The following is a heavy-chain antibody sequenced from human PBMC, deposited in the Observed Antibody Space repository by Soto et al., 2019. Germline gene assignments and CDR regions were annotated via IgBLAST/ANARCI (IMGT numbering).Heavy chain of an antibody. Sequence: SETLSLTCTVSGASVSTGAYYWGWVRQRPGKGLEWVGYIYESGYTYYNTSLKSRLTISLDRSNNQFSLGLTSVTAADTAVYYCVRALRHTAMVYPWSDPWGQGTLVTVSS. CDR2: IYESGYT. CDR3: VRALRHTAMVYPWSDP. J-gene: IGHJ5*02. CDR1: GASVSTGAYY. D-gene: IGHD5-18*01. V-gene: IGHV4-31*03.